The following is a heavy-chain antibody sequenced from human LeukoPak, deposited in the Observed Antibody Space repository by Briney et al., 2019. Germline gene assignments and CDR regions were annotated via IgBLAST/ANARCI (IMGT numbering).Heavy chain of an antibody. CDR2: IYTIGST. J-gene: IGHJ4*02. V-gene: IGHV4-4*09. Sequence: SETLSLTCTVSGDSISSYYWSWIRQPPGMGLEWIGYIYTIGSTNYNPSLESRVTISVDTSKNHFSLKLSSVTAADTAVYYCARTVVVTAIHYFDYWGQGTLVTVSS. CDR1: GDSISSYY. CDR3: ARTVVVTAIHYFDY. D-gene: IGHD2-21*02.